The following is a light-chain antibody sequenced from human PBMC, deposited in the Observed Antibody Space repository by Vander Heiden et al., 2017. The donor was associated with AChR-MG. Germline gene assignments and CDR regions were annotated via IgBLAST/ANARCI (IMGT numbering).Light chain of an antibody. CDR3: YSGESGGGLGV. J-gene: IGLJ3*02. CDR1: ALPQKY. Sequence: SYELTQPPSVSVSPGQTARITCSGDALPQKYANWYQQKSGQAPVLVIYEDNKRPSEIPERFSGSNSGTMATLTVNGAQVEDEADYYCYSGESGGGLGVFGGGTKLTGL. V-gene: IGLV3-10*01. CDR2: EDN.